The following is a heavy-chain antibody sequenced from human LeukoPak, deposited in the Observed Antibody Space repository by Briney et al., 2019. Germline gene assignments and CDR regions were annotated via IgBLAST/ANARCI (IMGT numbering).Heavy chain of an antibody. J-gene: IGHJ4*02. CDR1: GGSFSGYY. V-gene: IGHV4-34*01. CDR3: ATVDYCGGDCYSDY. D-gene: IGHD2-21*02. CDR2: INHSGST. Sequence: PSETLSLTCAVYGGSFSGYYWSWIRQPPGKGLEWIGEINHSGSTNYNPSLKSRVTISVGTSKNQFSLKLSSVTAADTAVYYCATVDYCGGDCYSDYWGQGTLVTVSS.